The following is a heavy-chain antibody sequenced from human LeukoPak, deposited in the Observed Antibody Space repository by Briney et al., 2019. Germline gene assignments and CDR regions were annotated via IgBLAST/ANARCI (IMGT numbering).Heavy chain of an antibody. CDR1: GYTLTDYY. Sequence: ASVKVSCKTSGYTLTDYYIHWVRQAPGQGPEWMGWINPKSGGTKYAQKFQGRVTMTRDTSNSTAYMELSRVRSDDTAVYYCARVRDYTGYFDYWDQGTQVTVSS. CDR2: INPKSGGT. V-gene: IGHV1-2*02. D-gene: IGHD2-2*02. CDR3: ARVRDYTGYFDY. J-gene: IGHJ4*02.